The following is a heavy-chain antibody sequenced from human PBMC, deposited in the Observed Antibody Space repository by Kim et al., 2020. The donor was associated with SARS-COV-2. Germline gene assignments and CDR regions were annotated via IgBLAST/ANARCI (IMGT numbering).Heavy chain of an antibody. V-gene: IGHV4-31*03. D-gene: IGHD3-3*01. J-gene: IGHJ4*02. Sequence: SETLSLTCTVSGASISSGGYYWSWIRQHPGKGLEWIGNIHSSGSTYYNPSLKSRITISLDTSKNQFSLNLTSVTAADTAVFYCARKGDFWSGNRFDYWGQGTLVTVSS. CDR3: ARKGDFWSGNRFDY. CDR2: IHSSGST. CDR1: GASISSGGYY.